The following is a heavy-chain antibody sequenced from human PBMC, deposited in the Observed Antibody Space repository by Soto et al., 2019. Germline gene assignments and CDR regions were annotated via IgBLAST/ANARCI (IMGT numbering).Heavy chain of an antibody. CDR2: ISSSSSYT. V-gene: IGHV3-11*06. D-gene: IGHD3-10*01. J-gene: IGHJ4*02. Sequence: QVQLVESGGGLVKPGGSLRLSCAASGFTFSDYYMSWIRQAPGKGLEWVSYISSSSSYTNYADSVKGRFTISRDNAKNSLYLQMKSLRAEDTAVYYCARDEYYYGSGSYQLLDYWGQGTLVTVSS. CDR1: GFTFSDYY. CDR3: ARDEYYYGSGSYQLLDY.